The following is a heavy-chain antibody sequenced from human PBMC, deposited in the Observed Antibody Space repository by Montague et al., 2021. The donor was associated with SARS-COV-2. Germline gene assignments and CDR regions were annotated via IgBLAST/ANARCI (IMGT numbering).Heavy chain of an antibody. Sequence: SLRLSCAASGFPFSSYALHLVRQAPGKGLEWVADISHEGSYKYYADSVKGRFTISRDNSKNTLYLDMNSLRAEDTALYYCARDLESTGYFDPYYYHGMDVWGQGTTVTVSS. J-gene: IGHJ6*02. D-gene: IGHD3-9*01. CDR1: GFPFSSYA. V-gene: IGHV3-30*04. CDR3: ARDLESTGYFDPYYYHGMDV. CDR2: ISHEGSYK.